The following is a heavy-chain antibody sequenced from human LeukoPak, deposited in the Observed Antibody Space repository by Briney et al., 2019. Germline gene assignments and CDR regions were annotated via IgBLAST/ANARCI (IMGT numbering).Heavy chain of an antibody. V-gene: IGHV3-23*01. J-gene: IGHJ4*02. CDR3: AKRVAAPGRTYYFDY. Sequence: GGSLRLSWAPSAFTFSSNASSWVRPAPEEGLEWVSVIGTSVSDTYYADSVKGRFTISRDNSKNTVYLQLNSLRAEDTAVYYCAKRVAAPGRTYYFDYWGQGTLVIVSS. D-gene: IGHD6-13*01. CDR1: AFTFSSNA. CDR2: IGTSVSDT.